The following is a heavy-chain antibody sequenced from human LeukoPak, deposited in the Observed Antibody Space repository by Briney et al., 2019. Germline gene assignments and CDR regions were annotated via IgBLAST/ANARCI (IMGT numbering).Heavy chain of an antibody. Sequence: ASVKVSCRASACTFSSYAISWVRQAPGQGLEWMGGIIPIFGTANYAQKFQGRVTITTDESTSTAYMELSSLRSEDTAVYYCARGREAAALYYFDYWGQGTLVTVSS. CDR3: ARGREAAALYYFDY. CDR2: IIPIFGTA. J-gene: IGHJ4*02. D-gene: IGHD6-13*01. V-gene: IGHV1-69*05. CDR1: ACTFSSYA.